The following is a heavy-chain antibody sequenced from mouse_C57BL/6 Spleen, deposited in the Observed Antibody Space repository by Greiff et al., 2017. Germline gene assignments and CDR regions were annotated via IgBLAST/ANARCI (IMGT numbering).Heavy chain of an antibody. V-gene: IGHV1-15*01. Sequence: QVQLQQSGAELVSPGASVTLSCKASGYTFTDTAMHWVKQTPVHGLESIGSFDPEPGGTAYNQKFKGTAILTADKSSSTAYMALRSLPSEVSAVYYCTVRGNYEDYFDYWGQGTTLTVS. CDR3: TVRGNYEDYFDY. J-gene: IGHJ2*01. D-gene: IGHD2-1*01. CDR2: FDPEPGGT. CDR1: GYTFTDTA.